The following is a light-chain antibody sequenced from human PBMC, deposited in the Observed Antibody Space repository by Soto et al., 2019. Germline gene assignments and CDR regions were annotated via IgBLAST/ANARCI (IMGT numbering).Light chain of an antibody. Sequence: QSALTQPRSVSESPGQSVTISCTGSSNDVGSYNHVSWYQLHPGKAPKLIIYDVDKRPSGVPDRFSGSKSANTASLTISGLQAEDEADYYCCSYAGSYTFIFGGGTKLTVL. V-gene: IGLV2-11*01. J-gene: IGLJ2*01. CDR3: CSYAGSYTFI. CDR2: DVD. CDR1: SNDVGSYNH.